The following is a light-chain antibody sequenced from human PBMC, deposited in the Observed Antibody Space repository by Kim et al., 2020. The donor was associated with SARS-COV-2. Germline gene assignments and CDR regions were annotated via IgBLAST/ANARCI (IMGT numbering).Light chain of an antibody. CDR3: QAWDSTTAV. CDR2: QDT. CDR1: NLADKY. J-gene: IGLJ1*01. V-gene: IGLV3-1*01. Sequence: SVSPGQTASVTCSGNNLADKYVCWYQQKPGQSPVLILYQDTKRPSGIPDRFSGSNSGKTATLTISGTQAMDEADYYCQAWDSTTAVFGTGTKVTVL.